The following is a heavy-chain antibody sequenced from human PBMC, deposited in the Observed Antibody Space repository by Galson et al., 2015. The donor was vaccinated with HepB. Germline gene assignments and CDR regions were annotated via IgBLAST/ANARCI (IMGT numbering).Heavy chain of an antibody. CDR2: ITHAETNE. CDR1: GFTFSSYA. CDR3: TYSDHLETDY. D-gene: IGHD4-17*01. V-gene: IGHV3-30*04. Sequence: SLRLSCAASGFTFSSYAMHWVRQAPGKGLEWVAFITHAETNEDYEDSVRGRFSVSSDNSKDTLYLQMNRLRTDDTAVYWCTYSDHLETDYCGQGTLVTVSS. J-gene: IGHJ4*02.